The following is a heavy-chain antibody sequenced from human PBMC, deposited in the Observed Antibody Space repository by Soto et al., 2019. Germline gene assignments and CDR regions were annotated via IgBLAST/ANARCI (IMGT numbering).Heavy chain of an antibody. Sequence: ASVKVSCKVSGGAFTNYSLNWVRHSPGQGLEWLGWIIPLHNTSNYPEKFVGRLSVTADISSSTVYMHLSGPTSGDTATYYCARWSARTPLFYHGMDVWGRGTTVTVSS. D-gene: IGHD2-15*01. V-gene: IGHV1-69*08. CDR1: GGAFTNYS. J-gene: IGHJ6*02. CDR2: IIPLHNTS. CDR3: ARWSARTPLFYHGMDV.